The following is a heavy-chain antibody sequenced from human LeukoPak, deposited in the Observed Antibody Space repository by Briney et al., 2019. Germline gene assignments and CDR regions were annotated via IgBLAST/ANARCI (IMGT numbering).Heavy chain of an antibody. CDR1: GGSISSYY. D-gene: IGHD3-10*01. J-gene: IGHJ5*02. Sequence: SETLSLTCTVSGGSISSYYWSWIRQPPGKGLEWFGSIHYSGSTNYNPPLKSRVTISVDTSKNQFSLKLSSVTAADTAVYYCARDRIGYYYGSGTDPWGQGTLVTVSS. CDR3: ARDRIGYYYGSGTDP. V-gene: IGHV4-59*12. CDR2: IHYSGST.